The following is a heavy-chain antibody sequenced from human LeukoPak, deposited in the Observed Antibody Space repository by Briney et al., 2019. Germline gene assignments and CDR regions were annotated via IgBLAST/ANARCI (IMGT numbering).Heavy chain of an antibody. CDR3: AKDSSSWAFDY. D-gene: IGHD2-2*01. CDR1: GFTFSKYG. CDR2: IRSDGSNK. V-gene: IGHV3-30*02. J-gene: IGHJ4*02. Sequence: PGRSLRLSCAASGFTFSKYGMHWVRQAPGKGLEWVAFIRSDGSNKYYADSVKGRFTISRDNSKNTLYLQMNSLRTEDTAVYYCAKDSSSWAFDYWGQGTLVTVSS.